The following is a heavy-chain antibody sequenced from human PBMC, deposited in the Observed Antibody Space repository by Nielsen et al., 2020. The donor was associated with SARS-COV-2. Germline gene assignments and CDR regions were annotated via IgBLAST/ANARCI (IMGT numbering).Heavy chain of an antibody. CDR2: IIPIFGTA. J-gene: IGHJ3*02. CDR3: ARDLISGVYASPEAFDI. CDR1: GYTFTSYY. D-gene: IGHD2-8*01. Sequence: SVKVSCKASGYTFTSYYMHWVRQAPGQGLEWMGGIIPIFGTANYAQKFQGRVTITADESTSTAYMELSSLRSEDTAVYYCARDLISGVYASPEAFDIWGQGTMVTVSS. V-gene: IGHV1-69*13.